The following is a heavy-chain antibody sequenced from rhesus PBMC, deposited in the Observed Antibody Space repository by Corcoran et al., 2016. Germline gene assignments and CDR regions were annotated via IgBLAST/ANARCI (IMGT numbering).Heavy chain of an antibody. Sequence: QVQLVQSGAEVKKPGSSVKVSCKASGYTVTDYYMHWVRQAHRQGLEWMGWINPYTGNTKYAKKFQGRVTLTRDTSTSTAYMELSSLRSEDTAVYYCARVGYDSGSSEYFEFWGQGALVTVSS. D-gene: IGHD3-28*01. J-gene: IGHJ1*01. CDR2: INPYTGNT. V-gene: IGHV1S2*01. CDR1: GYTVTDYY. CDR3: ARVGYDSGSSEYFEF.